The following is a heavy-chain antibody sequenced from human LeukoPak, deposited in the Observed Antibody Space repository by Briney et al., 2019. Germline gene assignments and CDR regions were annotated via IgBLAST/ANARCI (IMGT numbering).Heavy chain of an antibody. CDR3: AHSGSYYRINNDAFNI. D-gene: IGHD1-26*01. Sequence: GGSLRLSCAASGFTVSRNYMNWVRQAPGKGLEWVSSISSSSSYIYYADSVKGRFTISRDNAKNSLYLQMNSLRAEDTAVYYCAHSGSYYRINNDAFNIWGQGTMVTVSS. J-gene: IGHJ3*02. CDR1: GFTVSRNY. CDR2: ISSSSSYI. V-gene: IGHV3-21*06.